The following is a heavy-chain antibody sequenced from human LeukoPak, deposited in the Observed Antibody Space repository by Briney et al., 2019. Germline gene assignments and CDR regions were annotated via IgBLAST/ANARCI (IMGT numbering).Heavy chain of an antibody. D-gene: IGHD3-10*01. CDR2: INHSGST. J-gene: IGHJ5*02. Sequence: PSETLSLTCAVYGGSFSGYYWSWIRQPPGKGLEWIGEINHSGSTNYNPSLKSRVTISVDTSKNQFSLKLSSVTAADTAVYYCARALGSGTNQGWFDPWGQGTLVTVSS. V-gene: IGHV4-34*01. CDR3: ARALGSGTNQGWFDP. CDR1: GGSFSGYY.